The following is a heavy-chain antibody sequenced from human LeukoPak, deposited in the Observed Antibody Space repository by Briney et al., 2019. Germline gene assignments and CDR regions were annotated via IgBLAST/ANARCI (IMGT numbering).Heavy chain of an antibody. CDR3: ARVLDLGGSYLGYYFDY. D-gene: IGHD1-26*01. CDR2: IYYSGST. CDR1: GYSISSGYY. Sequence: SETLSLTCTVSGYSISSGYYWGWIRQPPGKGLEWIGSIYYSGSTYYNPSLKSRVTISVDTSKNQFSLKLSSVTAADTAVYYCARVLDLGGSYLGYYFDYWGQGTLVTVSS. V-gene: IGHV4-38-2*02. J-gene: IGHJ4*02.